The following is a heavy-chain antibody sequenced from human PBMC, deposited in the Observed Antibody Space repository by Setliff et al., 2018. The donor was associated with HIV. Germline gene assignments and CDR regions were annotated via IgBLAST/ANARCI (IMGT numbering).Heavy chain of an antibody. V-gene: IGHV4-61*09. CDR3: ARGGDGYNPGGGTFDH. CDR1: GDSVSNGRYY. D-gene: IGHD1-1*01. CDR2: IYTSGST. J-gene: IGHJ4*02. Sequence: SETLSLTCTVSGDSVSNGRYYWSWIRQPAGKGLEWIGHIYTSGSTDYNPSLKSRVTISVDTSKNQFSLKLSSVTAADTAVYYCARGGDGYNPGGGTFDHWGQGTLVTVSS.